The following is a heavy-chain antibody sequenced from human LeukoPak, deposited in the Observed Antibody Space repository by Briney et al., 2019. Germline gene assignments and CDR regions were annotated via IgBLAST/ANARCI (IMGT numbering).Heavy chain of an antibody. J-gene: IGHJ4*02. V-gene: IGHV4-39*07. CDR2: IYYSGST. CDR1: GGSISGSSYY. D-gene: IGHD1-1*01. CDR3: ARVEDSFFDY. Sequence: SETLSLTCTVSGGSISGSSYYWGWIRQPPGKGLGWIGSIYYSGSTYYNPSLKSRVTISVDTSKNQFSLKLSSVTAADTAVYYCARVEDSFFDYWGQGTLVTVSS.